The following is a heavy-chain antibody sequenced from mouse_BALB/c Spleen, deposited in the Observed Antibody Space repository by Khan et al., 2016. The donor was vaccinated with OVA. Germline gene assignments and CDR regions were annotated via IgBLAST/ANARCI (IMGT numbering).Heavy chain of an antibody. D-gene: IGHD1-1*01. J-gene: IGHJ3*01. Sequence: EVELVESGGDLVKPEGSLKLSCAASGFTFSTYGMSWVRQTPDKRLEWVATISSGGSYTYYPDSVQGQFTISRDNAKNTLYLQMSSLKSEDTAMFYCARLAYYYDSEGFAYWGQGTLVTGSA. CDR2: ISSGGSYT. CDR3: ARLAYYYDSEGFAY. CDR1: GFTFSTYG. V-gene: IGHV5-6*01.